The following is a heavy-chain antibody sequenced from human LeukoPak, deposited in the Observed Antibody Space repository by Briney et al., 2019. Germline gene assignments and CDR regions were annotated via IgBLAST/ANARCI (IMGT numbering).Heavy chain of an antibody. CDR3: ARLVVPAAIPVGCFDP. D-gene: IGHD2-2*01. Sequence: GGSLRLSCAASGFTFSDYYMSWIRQAPGKGQEWVSYISSSGSTIYYADSVKGRFTISRDNAKNSLYLQMNSLRAEDTAVYYCARLVVPAAIPVGCFDPWGQGTLVNVSS. CDR2: ISSSGSTI. V-gene: IGHV3-11*01. CDR1: GFTFSDYY. J-gene: IGHJ5*02.